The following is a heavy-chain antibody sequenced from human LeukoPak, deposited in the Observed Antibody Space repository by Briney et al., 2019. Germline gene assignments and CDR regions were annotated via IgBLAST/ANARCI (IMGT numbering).Heavy chain of an antibody. Sequence: SQTLSLTCAISGDSVSSNSAAWNWIRQSPSRGLEWLGRTYYRSKWYNDYAVSVKGRITINPDTSKNQFSLQLNSVTPEDTAVYYCVREDCSGGSCYSGLDYWAQGTLVTVSS. D-gene: IGHD2-15*01. CDR1: GDSVSSNSAA. CDR3: VREDCSGGSCYSGLDY. CDR2: TYYRSKWYN. J-gene: IGHJ4*02. V-gene: IGHV6-1*01.